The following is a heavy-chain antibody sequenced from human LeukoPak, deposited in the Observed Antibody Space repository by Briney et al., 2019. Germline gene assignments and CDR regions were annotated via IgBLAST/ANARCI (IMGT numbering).Heavy chain of an antibody. CDR2: ISAYNGNT. V-gene: IGHV1-18*01. Sequence: ASVKVSCKASGYTFTSYGISWVRQAPGQGLEWMGWISAYNGNTNYAQKLQGRVTMTTDTSTSTAYMELRSLRSDDTAVYYCARSPLSWELQLDFDYWGQGTLVTVSS. CDR3: ARSPLSWELQLDFDY. J-gene: IGHJ4*02. CDR1: GYTFTSYG. D-gene: IGHD1-26*01.